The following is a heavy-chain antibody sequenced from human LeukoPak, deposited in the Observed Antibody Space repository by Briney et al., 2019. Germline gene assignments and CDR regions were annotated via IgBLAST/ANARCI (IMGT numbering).Heavy chain of an antibody. V-gene: IGHV4-4*07. CDR2: FYTSGNI. D-gene: IGHD3-22*01. J-gene: IGHJ3*01. CDR3: AKSTYYYDTFVNAFDL. Sequence: SETLSLTCTVSGGSFSGYYCNWIRQPAGKGLEWIGRFYTSGNINYNPSLRSRVTLSVDASKNTCSLKLSSVTAADTAVYYCAKSTYYYDTFVNAFDLWGQGTVVTVSS. CDR1: GGSFSGYY.